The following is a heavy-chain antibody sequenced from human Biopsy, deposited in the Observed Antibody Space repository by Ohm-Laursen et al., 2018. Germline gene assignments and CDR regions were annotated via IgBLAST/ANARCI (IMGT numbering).Heavy chain of an antibody. CDR1: GYTLTELS. CDR2: FAPENGKT. Sequence: ASVKVSCNVSGYTLTELSMHWVRQAPGKGLEWMGGFAPENGKTVYAQNFQARVSMTEDTSTDTADMELRSLRSEDTAVYYCAADINVWNVNYWGQGTQVTGSS. CDR3: AADINVWNVNY. J-gene: IGHJ4*02. V-gene: IGHV1-24*01. D-gene: IGHD1-1*01.